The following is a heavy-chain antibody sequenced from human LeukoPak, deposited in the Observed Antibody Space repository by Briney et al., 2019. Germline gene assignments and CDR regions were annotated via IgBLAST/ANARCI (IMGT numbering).Heavy chain of an antibody. J-gene: IGHJ4*02. D-gene: IGHD3-22*01. V-gene: IGHV3-30-3*01. CDR3: ARPVGYYSYFDY. CDR2: ISYDGSNK. CDR1: GFTFSSYA. Sequence: GGSLRLSCAASGFTFSSYAMHWVRQAPGKGLEWVAVISYDGSNKYYADSVKGRFTISRDNSKNTLYLQMNSLRAEDTAVHYCARPVGYYSYFDYWGQGTLVTVSS.